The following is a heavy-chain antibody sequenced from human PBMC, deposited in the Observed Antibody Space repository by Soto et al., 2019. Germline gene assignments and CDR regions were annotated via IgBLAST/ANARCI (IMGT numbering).Heavy chain of an antibody. D-gene: IGHD3-10*01. CDR1: GDSISSGDYY. V-gene: IGHV4-30-4*01. Sequence: SETLSLTCTVSGDSISSGDYYWSWIRQPPGKGLEWIGYIYYSGTTYYNPSLKSRVTISVDTSKNQFSLKLSSVTAADTAVYYCARVGGSGSYSTRYFDYWGQGTLVTVSS. CDR2: IYYSGTT. CDR3: ARVGGSGSYSTRYFDY. J-gene: IGHJ4*02.